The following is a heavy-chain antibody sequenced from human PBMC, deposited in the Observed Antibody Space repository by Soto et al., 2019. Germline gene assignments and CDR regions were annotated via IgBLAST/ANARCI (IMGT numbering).Heavy chain of an antibody. CDR2: IYNSGST. CDR1: GGSISSYY. V-gene: IGHV4-59*08. Sequence: PSETLSLTCTVSGGSISSYYWTWIRQPPGKGLEWIGFIYNSGSTHYNPSLRSRVTISVDTSKNQFSLKLRSVTAADTAVYYCAGRGDFWSGYYTYYYYYGMDVWGQGTTVTVSS. CDR3: AGRGDFWSGYYTYYYYYGMDV. J-gene: IGHJ6*02. D-gene: IGHD3-3*01.